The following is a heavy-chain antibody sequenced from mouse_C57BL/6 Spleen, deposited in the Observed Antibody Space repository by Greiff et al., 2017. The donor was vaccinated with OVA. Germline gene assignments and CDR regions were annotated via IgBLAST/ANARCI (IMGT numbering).Heavy chain of an antibody. CDR1: GYTFTDYY. CDR3: ARNYYGSSLDY. CDR2: INPNNGGT. D-gene: IGHD1-1*01. V-gene: IGHV1-26*01. Sequence: EVQLQQSGPELVKPWASVKISCKASGYTFTDYYMNWVKQSHGKSLEWIGDINPNNGGTSYNQKFKGKATLTVDKSSSTAYMELRSLTSEDSAVYYCARNYYGSSLDYWGQGTTLTVSS. J-gene: IGHJ2*01.